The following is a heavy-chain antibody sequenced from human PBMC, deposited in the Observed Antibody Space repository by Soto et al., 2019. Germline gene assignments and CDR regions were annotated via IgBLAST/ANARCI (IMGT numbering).Heavy chain of an antibody. CDR2: IYPGDSDT. Sequence: PGESLKISCRGVGYSFTSYWIGWVRHMPGKGLEWMGIIYPGDSDTRYSPSFQGQVTISADKSITTADLQWSSLKASDTAMYYCARGYCSTGSCKPWYDYLGKGTLDTV. J-gene: IGHJ4*02. V-gene: IGHV5-51*01. D-gene: IGHD2-15*01. CDR1: GYSFTSYW. CDR3: ARGYCSTGSCKPWYDY.